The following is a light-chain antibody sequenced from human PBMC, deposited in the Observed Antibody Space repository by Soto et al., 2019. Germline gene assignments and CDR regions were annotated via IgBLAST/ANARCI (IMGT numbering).Light chain of an antibody. Sequence: QSLLTQPASVSGSPGQSITISCTGTSTDIGAYNFVSWYNQHPGKAPKLLISEVTHRPSGVSDRFSGSKSGDTAFLTISGIQTEDEADYYCSSYTTFTTLIFGGGNKLTVL. CDR1: STDIGAYNF. J-gene: IGLJ2*01. CDR3: SSYTTFTTLI. CDR2: EVT. V-gene: IGLV2-14*01.